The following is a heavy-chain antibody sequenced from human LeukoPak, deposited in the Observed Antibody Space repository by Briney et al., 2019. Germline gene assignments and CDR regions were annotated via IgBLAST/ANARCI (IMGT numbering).Heavy chain of an antibody. CDR3: AKGDGDYYYYGMDV. CDR2: IWYDGSNK. CDR1: GFTFSSYG. D-gene: IGHD2-21*02. V-gene: IGHV3-30*02. Sequence: GSLRLSCAASGFTFSSYGMHWVRQAPGKGLEWVAVIWYDGSNKYYADSVKGRFTISRDNSKNTLHLQMNSLRAEDTAVYYCAKGDGDYYYYGMDVWGQGTTVTVSS. J-gene: IGHJ6*02.